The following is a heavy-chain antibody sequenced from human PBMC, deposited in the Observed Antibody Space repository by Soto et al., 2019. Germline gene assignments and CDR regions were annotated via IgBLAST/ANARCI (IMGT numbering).Heavy chain of an antibody. Sequence: PGGSLRLSCEGSGFTFTDYYMTWIRQAPGKGLEWVAYINTLSTAIYYADSVKGRFTISRDNAKNSLYLQMNGLRAEDTATYYCARRLQWQLRPLDSCGRGPLVTVYS. CDR1: GFTFTDYY. CDR3: ARRLQWQLRPLDS. J-gene: IGHJ4*02. V-gene: IGHV3-11*01. D-gene: IGHD4-4*01. CDR2: INTLSTAI.